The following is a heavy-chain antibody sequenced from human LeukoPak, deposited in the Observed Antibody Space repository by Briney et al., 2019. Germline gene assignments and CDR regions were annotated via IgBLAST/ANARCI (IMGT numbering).Heavy chain of an antibody. J-gene: IGHJ3*02. CDR2: ISAYNGST. CDR3: ARDVWSSGWYFAFDI. Sequence: ASVKVSCKASGYTFTSYGISWVRQAPGQGLEWMGWISAYNGSTNYAQKLQGRVTMTTDTSTSTAYMELRSLRSDDTAVYYCARDVWSSGWYFAFDIWGQGTMVTVSS. CDR1: GYTFTSYG. V-gene: IGHV1-18*04. D-gene: IGHD6-19*01.